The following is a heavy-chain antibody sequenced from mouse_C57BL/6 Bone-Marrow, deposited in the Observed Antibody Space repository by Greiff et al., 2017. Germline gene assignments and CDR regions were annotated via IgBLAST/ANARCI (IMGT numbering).Heavy chain of an antibody. Sequence: QVQLQQPGAELVKPGASVKLSCKASGYTFTSYWMHWVKQRPGRGLEWIGRIDPNSGGTKYNEKFKSQATLTVDKPSSTAYMQLSSLTSEDSAVYYCARLGVTTVVTDWYFDVWGTGTTVTVSS. CDR3: ARLGVTTVVTDWYFDV. V-gene: IGHV1-72*01. J-gene: IGHJ1*03. CDR2: IDPNSGGT. CDR1: GYTFTSYW. D-gene: IGHD1-1*01.